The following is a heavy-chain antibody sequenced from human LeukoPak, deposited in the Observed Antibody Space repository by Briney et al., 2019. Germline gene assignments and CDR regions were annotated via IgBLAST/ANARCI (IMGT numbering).Heavy chain of an antibody. V-gene: IGHV3-64*01. CDR1: GFTFSSYA. J-gene: IGHJ4*02. CDR2: ISSNGGST. Sequence: PGGSLRLSCAASGFTFSSYAMHWVRQAPGKGLEYVSAISSNGGSTYYANSVKGRFTISRDNSKDTLYLQMGSLRAEDMAVYYCATFVDLGYWGQGTLVTVSS. CDR3: ATFVDLGY. D-gene: IGHD3-3*01.